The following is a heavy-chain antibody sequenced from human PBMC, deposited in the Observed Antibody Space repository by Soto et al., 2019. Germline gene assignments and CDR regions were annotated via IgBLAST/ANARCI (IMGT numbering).Heavy chain of an antibody. CDR1: GYTLTGYY. CDR2: INPNSGGT. Sequence: GASVKVSCKASGYTLTGYYMHWVRQAPGQGLEWMGWINPNSGGTNYAQKFQGRVTMTRDTSISTAYMELSRLRSDDTAVYYCARTYYDILTGAPYYFDYWGQGTLVTVSS. J-gene: IGHJ4*02. CDR3: ARTYYDILTGAPYYFDY. D-gene: IGHD3-9*01. V-gene: IGHV1-2*02.